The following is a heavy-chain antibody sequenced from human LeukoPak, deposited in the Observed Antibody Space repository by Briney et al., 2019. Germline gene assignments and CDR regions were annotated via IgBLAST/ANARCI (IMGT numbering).Heavy chain of an antibody. CDR2: ISAYNGNT. J-gene: IGHJ4*02. D-gene: IGHD3-22*01. Sequence: ASVKVSCKASGYTFTSYGISWVRQAPGQGLEWMGWISAYNGNTNYAQKLQGRVTMTTDTSTSTAYMELRSLISDDTAVYYCARGYYDSSGYYPTSYYFDYWGQGTLVTVSS. V-gene: IGHV1-18*01. CDR1: GYTFTSYG. CDR3: ARGYYDSSGYYPTSYYFDY.